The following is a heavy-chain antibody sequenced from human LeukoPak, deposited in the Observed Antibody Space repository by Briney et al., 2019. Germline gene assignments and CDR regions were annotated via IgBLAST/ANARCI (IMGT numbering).Heavy chain of an antibody. CDR2: INHSGST. CDR3: ARACRVAARPYYYYYMDV. V-gene: IGHV4-34*01. D-gene: IGHD6-6*01. CDR1: GGSFSGYY. Sequence: SETLSLTCAVYGGSFSGYYWSWIRQPPGKGLEWIGEINHSGSTNYNPSLKSRVTISVDTSKNQFSLKLSSVTAVDTAVYYCARACRVAARPYYYYYMDVWGKGTTVTVSS. J-gene: IGHJ6*03.